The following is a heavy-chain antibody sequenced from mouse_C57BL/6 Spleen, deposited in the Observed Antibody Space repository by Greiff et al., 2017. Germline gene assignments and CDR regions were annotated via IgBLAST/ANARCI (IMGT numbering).Heavy chain of an antibody. V-gene: IGHV1-53*01. CDR2: INPSNGGT. CDR3: ARSPYSNYVAMDY. D-gene: IGHD2-5*01. J-gene: IGHJ4*01. CDR1: GYTFTSYW. Sequence: VQLQQSGTELVKPGASVKLSCKASGYTFTSYWMHWVKQRPGQGLEWIGNINPSNGGTNYNEKVKSKATLTVDKSSSTAYMQLSSLTSEDSAVYYCARSPYSNYVAMDYWGQGTSVTVSS.